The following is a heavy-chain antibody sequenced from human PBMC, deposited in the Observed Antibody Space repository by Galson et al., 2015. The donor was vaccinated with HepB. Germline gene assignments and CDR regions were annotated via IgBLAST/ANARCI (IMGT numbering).Heavy chain of an antibody. V-gene: IGHV3-23*01. J-gene: IGHJ4*02. CDR3: AKVGGGAYCGGDCYNTITMIVVVIGAYLDY. D-gene: IGHD2-21*02. CDR1: GFTFSSYA. Sequence: SLRLSCAASGFTFSSYAMSWVRQAPGKGLEWVSAISGSGGSTYYADSVKGRFTISRDNSKNTLYLQMNSLRAEDTAVYYCAKVGGGAYCGGDCYNTITMIVVVIGAYLDYWGQGTLVTVSS. CDR2: ISGSGGST.